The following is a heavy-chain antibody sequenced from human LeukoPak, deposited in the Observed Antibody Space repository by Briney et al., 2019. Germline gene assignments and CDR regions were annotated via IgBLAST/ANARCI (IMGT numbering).Heavy chain of an antibody. D-gene: IGHD3-3*01. CDR1: GFTLSNFW. V-gene: IGHV3-74*01. J-gene: IGHJ4*02. CDR2: INIEGSRT. Sequence: PGGSLRLSCAGAGFTLSNFWGHWVRQPPGKGLVWVSRINIEGSRTDYADSVRGRFTISRDNAKNTVYLQMNSLTAEDTAVYYCARSMSGINDFWGQGTLVSVFS. CDR3: ARSMSGINDF.